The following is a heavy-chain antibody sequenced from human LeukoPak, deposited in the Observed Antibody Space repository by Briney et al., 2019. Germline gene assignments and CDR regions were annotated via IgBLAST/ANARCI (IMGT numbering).Heavy chain of an antibody. CDR1: GGSISGSDYY. CDR3: ARFSIAARLQFDY. D-gene: IGHD6-6*01. V-gene: IGHV4-30-4*01. J-gene: IGHJ4*02. Sequence: SETLSLTCSVSGGSISGSDYYWSWIRQPPGKGLEWIGYMYYTGLSYYNPSLKSRVTISVDTSKNQFSLNLNSVTAADTAVYYCARFSIAARLQFDYWGQGTLVTVSS. CDR2: MYYTGLS.